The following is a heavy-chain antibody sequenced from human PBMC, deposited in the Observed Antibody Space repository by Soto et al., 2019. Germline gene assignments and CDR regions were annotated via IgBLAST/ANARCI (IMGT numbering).Heavy chain of an antibody. CDR3: ARVSSSWRSFCFDY. Sequence: PSETLSLTCTVSGGSISSGDYYWSWIRQPPGKGLEWIGYIYYSGSTYYNPSLKSRVTISVDTSKNQFSLKLSSVPAADTAVYYCARVSSSWRSFCFDYWGQGTTVTVAS. D-gene: IGHD6-13*01. V-gene: IGHV4-30-4*01. CDR2: IYYSGST. J-gene: IGHJ4*03. CDR1: GGSISSGDYY.